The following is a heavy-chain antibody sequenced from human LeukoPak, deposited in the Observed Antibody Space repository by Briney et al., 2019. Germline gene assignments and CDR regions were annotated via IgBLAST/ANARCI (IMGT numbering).Heavy chain of an antibody. Sequence: GGSLRLSCAASGFTFSSYAMSWVRQAPGKGLERVSAISGSGGSTYYADSVKGRFTISRDNSKNTLYLQMNSLRAEDTAVYYCAKDGGSWEYYFDYWGQGTLVTVSS. J-gene: IGHJ4*02. CDR2: ISGSGGST. CDR1: GFTFSSYA. D-gene: IGHD6-13*01. CDR3: AKDGGSWEYYFDY. V-gene: IGHV3-23*01.